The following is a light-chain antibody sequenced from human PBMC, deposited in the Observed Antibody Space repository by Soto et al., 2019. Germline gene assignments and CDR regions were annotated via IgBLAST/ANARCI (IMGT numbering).Light chain of an antibody. Sequence: DIQMTQSPSTLSASIGDRVTITCRASQSVDSWLAWYQQQPGKAPKLLIYKASSFRTGVPSRFSGSGSGTEFTLTISSLKPDDFATYYCQHYNDYSRVFGQGTKVEIK. CDR2: KAS. CDR1: QSVDSW. J-gene: IGKJ1*01. CDR3: QHYNDYSRV. V-gene: IGKV1-5*03.